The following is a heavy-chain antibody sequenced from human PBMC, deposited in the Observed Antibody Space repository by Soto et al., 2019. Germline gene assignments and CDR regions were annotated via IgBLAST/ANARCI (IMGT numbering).Heavy chain of an antibody. CDR3: ARDAGGGGYDY. CDR1: GYIFPSYG. V-gene: IGHV1-18*04. D-gene: IGHD2-15*01. CDR2: ISAYNGNT. J-gene: IGHJ4*02. Sequence: QVQLVQSGAEVKKPGASVKVSCKASGYIFPSYGISWVRQAPGQGLEWMGWISAYNGNTRYAQKLQGRVTMTTDTSTRTANRELTSLRSDDTAVYYCARDAGGGGYDYWGQGTLVTVST.